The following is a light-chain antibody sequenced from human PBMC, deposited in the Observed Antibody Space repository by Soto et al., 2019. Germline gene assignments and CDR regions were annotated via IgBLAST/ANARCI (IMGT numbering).Light chain of an antibody. Sequence: EIVITQSPATVSLSPAERATLSCRASQSVNTNLAWYQQKPGQAPRLLIYGASTRATGVPARFSGSRSGPEFTLTINSLQSEDFAIYYCQPYNNWPLTFGGGTKVDIK. J-gene: IGKJ4*01. CDR2: GAS. V-gene: IGKV3-15*01. CDR1: QSVNTN. CDR3: QPYNNWPLT.